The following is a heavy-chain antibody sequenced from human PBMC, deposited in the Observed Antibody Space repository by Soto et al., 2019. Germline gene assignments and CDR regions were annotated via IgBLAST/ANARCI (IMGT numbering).Heavy chain of an antibody. V-gene: IGHV1-3*04. CDR1: GYIFTNYP. CDR2: INTGNGTT. J-gene: IGHJ4*02. Sequence: QVQFLQSGAEVKKPGASVTVSCKTSGYIFTNYPIHWVRQAPGRGLEWVAWINTGNGTTRYSPKLKGRVSLRTDTSASTVYMELASLRFEDTALYYCASKAFDYWGQGTLVAVS. CDR3: ASKAFDY.